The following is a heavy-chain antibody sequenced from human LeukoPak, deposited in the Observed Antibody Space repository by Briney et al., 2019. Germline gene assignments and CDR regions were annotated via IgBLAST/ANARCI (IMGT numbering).Heavy chain of an antibody. Sequence: ASVKVSCKASGYTFTSYGISWVRPAPGQGLAWMGWISAYNGNTNYAQKLQGRVTMTTDTSTSTAYMELRSLRSDDTAVYYCARLSFGEAYFDYWGQGTLVTVSS. V-gene: IGHV1-18*01. J-gene: IGHJ4*02. CDR3: ARLSFGEAYFDY. CDR1: GYTFTSYG. D-gene: IGHD3-3*01. CDR2: ISAYNGNT.